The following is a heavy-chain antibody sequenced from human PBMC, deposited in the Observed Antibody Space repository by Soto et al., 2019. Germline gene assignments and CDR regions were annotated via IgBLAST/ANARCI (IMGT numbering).Heavy chain of an antibody. D-gene: IGHD3-22*01. CDR3: AKEADISGYHPDY. CDR2: INGDGSNT. J-gene: IGHJ4*02. Sequence: PGGSLRLSCAASGFTFSTYWMHWVRQAPGKGLVWVSRINGDGSNTDYADSVKGRSTISRDNSKNTLHLQVNSLRGEDTAVYYCAKEADISGYHPDYWGQGTLVTVSS. V-gene: IGHV3-74*01. CDR1: GFTFSTYW.